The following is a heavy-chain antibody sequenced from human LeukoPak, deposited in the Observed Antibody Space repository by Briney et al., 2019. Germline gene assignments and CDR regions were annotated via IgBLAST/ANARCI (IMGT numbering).Heavy chain of an antibody. V-gene: IGHV3-23*01. J-gene: IGHJ4*02. CDR2: ISGSGGST. CDR3: AKLPVAGLYFDY. CDR1: GFTFSSYA. Sequence: GGSLRLSCAASGFTFSSYAMSWVRQAPGKGLEWISAISGSGGSTYYVGSVKGRFTISRDNSKNTLYLQMNSLRVEDTAVYYCAKLPVAGLYFDYWGQGTLVTVSS. D-gene: IGHD6-19*01.